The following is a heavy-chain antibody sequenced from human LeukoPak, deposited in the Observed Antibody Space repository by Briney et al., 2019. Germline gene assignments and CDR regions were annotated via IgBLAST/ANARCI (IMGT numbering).Heavy chain of an antibody. J-gene: IGHJ4*02. D-gene: IGHD3-10*01. CDR2: IKSKTDGGTT. CDR3: TTDKGRKLLWFGELPSYYFDY. Sequence: KPGGSLRLSCAASGFTSSNAWMSWVRQAPGKGLEWVGRIKSKTDGGTTDYAAPVKGRFTISGDDSKNTLYLQMNSLKTEDTAVYYCTTDKGRKLLWFGELPSYYFDYWGQGTLVTVSS. CDR1: GFTSSNAW. V-gene: IGHV3-15*01.